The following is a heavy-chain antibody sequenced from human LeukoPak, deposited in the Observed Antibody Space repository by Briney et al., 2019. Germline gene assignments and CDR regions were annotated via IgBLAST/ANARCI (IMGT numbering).Heavy chain of an antibody. J-gene: IGHJ4*02. V-gene: IGHV3-48*03. CDR1: GFTFSSYE. CDR3: ARNKSTAMANFDY. D-gene: IGHD5-18*01. Sequence: GGSLRLSCAVSGFTFSSYEMNWVRQAPGKGLEWVSYISSSGSTIYYADSVKGRFTISRDNAKNSLYLQMNSLRAEDTAVYYCARNKSTAMANFDYWGQGTLVTVSS. CDR2: ISSSGSTI.